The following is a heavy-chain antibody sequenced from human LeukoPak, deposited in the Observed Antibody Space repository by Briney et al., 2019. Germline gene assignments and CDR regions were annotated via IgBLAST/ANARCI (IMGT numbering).Heavy chain of an antibody. CDR2: ISYDGSNK. CDR1: GFTFSSYA. Sequence: PGRSLRLSCAASGFTFSSYAMRWVRQAPGKGLEWVAVISYDGSNKYYADSVKGRFTISRDNSKNTLYLQMNSLRAEDTAVYYCARVQLEQYYYYGMDVWGKGTTVTVSS. J-gene: IGHJ6*04. V-gene: IGHV3-30*04. CDR3: ARVQLEQYYYYGMDV. D-gene: IGHD1/OR15-1a*01.